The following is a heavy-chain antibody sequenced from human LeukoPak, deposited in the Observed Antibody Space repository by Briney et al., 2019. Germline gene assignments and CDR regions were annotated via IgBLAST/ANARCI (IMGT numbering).Heavy chain of an antibody. CDR1: GGSISSGDYY. V-gene: IGHV4-30-4*01. CDR3: AREALRPSRWFDP. Sequence: PSGTLSLTCTVSGGSISSGDYYWSWIRQPPGKGLEWIGYIYYSGSTYYNPSLKSRVTISVDTSNNQFSLKLSSVTAADTAVYYCAREALRPSRWFDPWGQGTLVTVSS. J-gene: IGHJ5*02. D-gene: IGHD4-17*01. CDR2: IYYSGST.